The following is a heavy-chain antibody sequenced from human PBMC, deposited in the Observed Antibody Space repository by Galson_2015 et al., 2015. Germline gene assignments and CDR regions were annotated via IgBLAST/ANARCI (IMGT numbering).Heavy chain of an antibody. CDR2: ITFKGTSA. V-gene: IGHV3-43*01. Sequence: SLRLSCAASGFTFEDYYMHWVRQRPGRGLEWVSLITFKGTSAYYADSVQGRFAISRDNRRRSLYLQMNSLRADDSALYYCAKEKLGTSWVSFDIWGQGTMVTVSS. CDR1: GFTFEDYY. D-gene: IGHD3-16*01. J-gene: IGHJ3*02. CDR3: AKEKLGTSWVSFDI.